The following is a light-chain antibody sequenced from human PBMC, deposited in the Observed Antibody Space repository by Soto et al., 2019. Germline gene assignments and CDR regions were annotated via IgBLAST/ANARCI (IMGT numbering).Light chain of an antibody. CDR1: QSVSSN. CDR3: QQYNNWPRALT. J-gene: IGKJ4*01. V-gene: IGKV3-15*01. CDR2: GAS. Sequence: EIVMTPSPATLSASPGERATFSCRASQSVSSNLAWYQQKPGQAPRLPSYGASTRATGIPARFSGSGSGTEFNLTISSLQSEDFAVYYCQQYNNWPRALTCGGGTQVEIK.